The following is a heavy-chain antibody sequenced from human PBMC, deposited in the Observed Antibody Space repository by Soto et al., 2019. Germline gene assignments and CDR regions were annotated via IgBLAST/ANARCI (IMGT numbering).Heavy chain of an antibody. CDR1: GFTFSDYW. CDR2: INKDGSAT. CDR3: AKDSHYGASDV. Sequence: EVQLVESGGGLVHPGGSVRLSCAASGFTFSDYWMNWVRQVPGKGLEWVSNINKDGSATAYAASVKGRFTISRDNAKGTLYVQMNNLRVEVTAIDYWAKDSHYGASDVWGQGSLVNVSS. D-gene: IGHD4-17*01. V-gene: IGHV3-74*01. J-gene: IGHJ4*02.